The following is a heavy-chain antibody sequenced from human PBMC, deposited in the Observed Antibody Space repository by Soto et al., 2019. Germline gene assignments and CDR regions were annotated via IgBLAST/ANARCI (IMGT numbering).Heavy chain of an antibody. J-gene: IGHJ4*02. V-gene: IGHV4-59*01. CDR2: IYYSGST. CDR3: ARVTENCSGGSCYTEYYFDY. Sequence: SETLSLTCTVAGGSISSYYWSWIRQPPGKGLEWIGYIYYSGSTNYNPSLKSRVTMTRDTSTSTVYMELSSLRSEDTAVYYCARVTENCSGGSCYTEYYFDYWGQGTLVTVSS. CDR1: GGSISSYY. D-gene: IGHD2-15*01.